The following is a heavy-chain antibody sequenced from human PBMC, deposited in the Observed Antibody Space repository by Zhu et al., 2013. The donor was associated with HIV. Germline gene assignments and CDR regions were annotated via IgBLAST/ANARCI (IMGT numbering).Heavy chain of an antibody. CDR3: ARYYYDSSGYLSDYYYYGMDV. D-gene: IGHD3-22*01. CDR2: IIPIFGTA. J-gene: IGHJ6*02. V-gene: IGHV1-69*01. Sequence: QVQLVQSGAEVKKPGSSVKVSCKASGGTFSSYAISWVRQAPGQGLEWMGGIIPIFGTANYAQKFQGRVTITADESTSTAYMELSSLRSEDTAVYYCARYYYDSSGYLSDYYYYGMDVWGQGTTVTVSS. CDR1: GGTFSSYA.